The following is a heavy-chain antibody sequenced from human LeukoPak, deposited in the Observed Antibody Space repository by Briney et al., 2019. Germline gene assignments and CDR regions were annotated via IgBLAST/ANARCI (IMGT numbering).Heavy chain of an antibody. D-gene: IGHD6-13*01. CDR3: ARGGIAAALSLQSPY. CDR1: GGTFSSYA. J-gene: IGHJ4*02. V-gene: IGHV1-69*13. CDR2: IIPIFGTA. Sequence: SVKVSCKASGGTFSSYAISWVRQAPGQGLEWMGGIIPIFGTANYAQKFQGRVTITADESTSTAYMELRSLRSDDTAVYYCARGGIAAALSLQSPYWGQGTLVTVSS.